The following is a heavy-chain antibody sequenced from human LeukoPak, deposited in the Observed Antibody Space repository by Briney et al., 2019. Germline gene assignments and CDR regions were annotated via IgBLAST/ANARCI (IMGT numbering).Heavy chain of an antibody. V-gene: IGHV3-9*01. CDR2: ISWNSGSI. CDR3: IHYGSGSYSTDY. D-gene: IGHD3-10*01. CDR1: GFTFDDYA. J-gene: IGHJ4*02. Sequence: GRSLRLSCAASGFTFDDYAMHWVRQAPGKGLEWVSGISWNSGSIGYADSVKGRFTISRDNAKNSLYLQMNSLKTEDTAVYYCIHYGSGSYSTDYWGQGTLVTVSS.